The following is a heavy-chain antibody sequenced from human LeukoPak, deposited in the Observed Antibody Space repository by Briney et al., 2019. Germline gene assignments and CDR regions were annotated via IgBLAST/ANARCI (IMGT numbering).Heavy chain of an antibody. J-gene: IGHJ6*03. V-gene: IGHV5-51*01. Sequence: RASVKVSCKGSGYSFTSYWIGWVRQMPGKGLEWMGIIYPGDSDTRYSPSFQGQVTISADKSISTAYLQWSSLKASDTAMYYCARHAYYYDSSGYYLPSYYYYMDVWSKGTTVTVSS. D-gene: IGHD3-22*01. CDR3: ARHAYYYDSSGYYLPSYYYYMDV. CDR1: GYSFTSYW. CDR2: IYPGDSDT.